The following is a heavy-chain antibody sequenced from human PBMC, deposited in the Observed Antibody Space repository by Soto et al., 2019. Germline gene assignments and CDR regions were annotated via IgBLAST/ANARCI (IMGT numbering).Heavy chain of an antibody. D-gene: IGHD2-15*01. V-gene: IGHV4-59*08. J-gene: IGHJ4*02. CDR1: GDSISSYY. Sequence: SETLSLTCTVSGDSISSYYWSWIRQPPGKGLEWIGYIFHTGSANYNPSLKSRVTISRDDSNNVLYLQMNSLTTDDTGTYYCTPRITLFTVNNIWGQGTQVTVSS. CDR2: IFHTGSA. CDR3: TPRITLFTVNNI.